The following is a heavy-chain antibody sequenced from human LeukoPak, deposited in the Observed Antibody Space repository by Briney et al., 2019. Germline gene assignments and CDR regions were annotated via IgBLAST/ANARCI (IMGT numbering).Heavy chain of an antibody. CDR1: GYTFTSYG. V-gene: IGHV1-18*01. J-gene: IGHJ4*02. Sequence: ASVKVSCKASGYTFTSYGISWVRQAPGQGLEWMGWISAYNGNTNYAQKLQGRVTMTTDTSTSTAYMELRSLRSDDTAVYYCARPFISSSWYGDFDYWGQGTLVTVSS. D-gene: IGHD6-13*01. CDR3: ARPFISSSWYGDFDY. CDR2: ISAYNGNT.